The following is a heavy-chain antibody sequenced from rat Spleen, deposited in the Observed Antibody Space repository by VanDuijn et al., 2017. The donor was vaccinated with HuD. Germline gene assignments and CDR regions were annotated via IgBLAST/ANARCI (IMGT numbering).Heavy chain of an antibody. Sequence: EVQLVESGGGLVQPGRSLKLSCAVSGFTFSDYTMAWVRQAPKKGLEWVAAIINIGGDSFYSDSVKGRFTVSRDNAKSTLYLQMNSLRSEDTATYYCTRRGLYWDYFDYWGQGTLVTVSS. CDR3: TRRGLYWDYFDY. CDR1: GFTFSDYT. V-gene: IGHV5-17*01. CDR2: IINIGGDS. D-gene: IGHD1-1*01. J-gene: IGHJ3*01.